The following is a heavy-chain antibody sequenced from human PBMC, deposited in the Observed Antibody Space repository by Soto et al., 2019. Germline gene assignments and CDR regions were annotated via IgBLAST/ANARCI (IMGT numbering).Heavy chain of an antibody. J-gene: IGHJ6*02. Sequence: GESLKISCKGSGYSFTTYWISWVRQMPGKGLEWMGRIDPSDSYTNYSPSFQGHVTISADKSISTAYLQWSSLKASDTAMYYCARMCSTTSCYYYYGMDVWGQGTTVTV. CDR1: GYSFTTYW. CDR2: IDPSDSYT. V-gene: IGHV5-10-1*01. CDR3: ARMCSTTSCYYYYGMDV. D-gene: IGHD2-2*01.